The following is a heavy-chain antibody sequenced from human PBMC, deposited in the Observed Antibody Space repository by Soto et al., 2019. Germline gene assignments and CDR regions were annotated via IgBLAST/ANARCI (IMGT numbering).Heavy chain of an antibody. Sequence: SETLSLTCTVSGGSISSYYWSWIRQPPGKGLEWIGYIYYSGSTNYNPSLKSRVTISVDTSKNQFSLKLSSVTAADTAVYYCARGSAGDYYGSGSYYTYGMDVWGQGTKGTVSS. V-gene: IGHV4-59*01. CDR1: GGSISSYY. J-gene: IGHJ6*02. D-gene: IGHD3-10*01. CDR3: ARGSAGDYYGSGSYYTYGMDV. CDR2: IYYSGST.